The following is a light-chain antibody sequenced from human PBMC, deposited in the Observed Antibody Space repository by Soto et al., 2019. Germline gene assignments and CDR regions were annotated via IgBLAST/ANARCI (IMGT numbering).Light chain of an antibody. Sequence: DIQMTHSPSPLSASVGDRVTITCRASQNINSWLAWYQQKPGKAPKLLIYKASTLESEVPFRFGGSGSGTEFTLTIDSLQPDDFATYYCQQYSGLTWTLGQGTKVDIK. CDR1: QNINSW. J-gene: IGKJ1*01. V-gene: IGKV1-5*03. CDR2: KAS. CDR3: QQYSGLTWT.